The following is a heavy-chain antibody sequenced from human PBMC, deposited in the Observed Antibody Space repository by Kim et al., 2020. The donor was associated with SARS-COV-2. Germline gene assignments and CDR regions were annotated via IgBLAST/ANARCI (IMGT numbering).Heavy chain of an antibody. CDR3: AKGWGIAAAGLDY. CDR2: IWYDGSNK. CDR1: GFTFSSYA. Sequence: GGSLTLSCAASGFTFSSYAMHWVRQAPGKGLEWVAVIWYDGSNKYYADSVKGRFTISRDNSKNTLYLQMNSLRAEDTAVYYCAKGWGIAAAGLDYWGQGT. J-gene: IGHJ4*02. V-gene: IGHV3-33*06. D-gene: IGHD6-13*01.